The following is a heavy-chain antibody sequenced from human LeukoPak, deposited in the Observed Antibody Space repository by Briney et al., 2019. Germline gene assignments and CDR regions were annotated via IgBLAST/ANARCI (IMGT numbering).Heavy chain of an antibody. CDR1: GGSFSGYY. CDR2: INHSGST. V-gene: IGHV4-34*01. D-gene: IGHD2-2*02. CDR3: ARGYIIVVPAAIVQSSYYYYYGMDV. J-gene: IGHJ6*02. Sequence: SETLSLTCAVYGGSFSGYYWSWIRQPPGKGLEWIGEINHSGSTNYNPSLKSRVTISVDTSKNQFSLKLSSVTAADTAVYYCARGYIIVVPAAIVQSSYYYYYGMDVWGQGTTVTVSS.